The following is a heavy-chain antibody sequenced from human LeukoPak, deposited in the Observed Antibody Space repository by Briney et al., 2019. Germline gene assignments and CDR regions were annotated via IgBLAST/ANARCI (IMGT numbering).Heavy chain of an antibody. D-gene: IGHD4/OR15-4a*01. CDR2: IRPDGGEQ. Sequence: GGSLRLSCAASGFTFSSYSMNWVRQAPGKGLEWVANIRPDGGEQSYMYSAKGRFTISRDNARNSLYLQLNSLRVDDTAVYYCAREGLTLGAFDIWGQGTMVTVSS. V-gene: IGHV3-7*01. CDR1: GFTFSSYS. CDR3: AREGLTLGAFDI. J-gene: IGHJ3*02.